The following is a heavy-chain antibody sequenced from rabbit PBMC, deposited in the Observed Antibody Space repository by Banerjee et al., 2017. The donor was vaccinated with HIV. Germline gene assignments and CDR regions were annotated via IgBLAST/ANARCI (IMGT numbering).Heavy chain of an antibody. D-gene: IGHD1-1*01. Sequence: QSLEESGGDLVKPGASLTLTCTASGIDFSSSYWIWWVRQAPGKGLEWIACIYTSSGITHYANWAKGRFTVSKTSSTTVTLQMTSLTAADTATYFCARSTNSGYYIPLKLWGQGTLVTVS. CDR3: ARSTNSGYYIPLKL. CDR2: IYTSSGIT. V-gene: IGHV1S40*01. CDR1: GIDFSSSYW. J-gene: IGHJ3*01.